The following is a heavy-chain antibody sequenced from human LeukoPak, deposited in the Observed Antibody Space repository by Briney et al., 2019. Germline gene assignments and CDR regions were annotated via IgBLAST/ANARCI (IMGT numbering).Heavy chain of an antibody. CDR3: ARDKSGSYSDAFDI. V-gene: IGHV4-61*02. J-gene: IGHJ3*02. CDR2: IYTSGST. D-gene: IGHD1-26*01. CDR1: GGSISSGSYY. Sequence: SQTLSLTCTVSGGSISSGSYYWSWIRQPPGKGLEWIGRIYTSGSTNYNPSLKSRVTISVDTSKNQFSLKLSSVTAADTAVYYCARDKSGSYSDAFDIWGQGTMVTVSS.